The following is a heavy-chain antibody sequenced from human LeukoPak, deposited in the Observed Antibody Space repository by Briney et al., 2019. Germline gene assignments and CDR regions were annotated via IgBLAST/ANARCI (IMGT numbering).Heavy chain of an antibody. CDR3: AKDRAPRSGSYGMDV. D-gene: IGHD3-10*01. V-gene: IGHV3-30*18. CDR2: ISYDGSNK. CDR1: GFTFSSYG. Sequence: GRSLRLSCAASGFTFSSYGMHWVRQAPGKGLEWVAVISYDGSNKYYADSVKGRFTISRDNSKNTLYLQMGSLRAEDTAVYYCAKDRAPRSGSYGMDVWGQGTTVTVSS. J-gene: IGHJ6*02.